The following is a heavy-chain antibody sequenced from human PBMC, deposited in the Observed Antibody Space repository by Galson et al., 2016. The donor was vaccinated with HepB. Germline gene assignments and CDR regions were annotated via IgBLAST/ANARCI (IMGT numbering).Heavy chain of an antibody. CDR3: ARDLPLLG. D-gene: IGHD2-15*01. CDR1: GFTFGDYA. V-gene: IGHV3-53*01. Sequence: SLRLSCAASGFTFGDYAMSWVRQAPGKGLEWVSVIYSGGGTYYADSVKGRFTISRDNSKNTLYLQMNSLRAEDTAVYYCARDLPLLGWGQGTLVTVSS. J-gene: IGHJ4*02. CDR2: IYSGGGT.